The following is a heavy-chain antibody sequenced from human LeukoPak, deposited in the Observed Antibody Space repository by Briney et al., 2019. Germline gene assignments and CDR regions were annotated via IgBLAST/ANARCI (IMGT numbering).Heavy chain of an antibody. CDR2: ISSSGSTI. CDR3: ARAYYYDSSGYYYPPGANDY. J-gene: IGHJ4*02. Sequence: AGGSLRLSCAASGFTFSDYYMSWIRQAPGKGLEWVSYISSSGSTIYYADSVKGRFTISRDNAKNSLYLQMNSLRAEDTAVYYCARAYYYDSSGYYYPPGANDYWGQGTLVTVSS. CDR1: GFTFSDYY. V-gene: IGHV3-11*04. D-gene: IGHD3-22*01.